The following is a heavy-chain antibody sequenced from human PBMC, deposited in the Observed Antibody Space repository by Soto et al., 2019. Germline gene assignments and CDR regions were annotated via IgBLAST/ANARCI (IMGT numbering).Heavy chain of an antibody. V-gene: IGHV4-30-2*01. CDR2: LYHTGNA. CDR1: VVSITTAGYS. CDR3: ASRTLHYYGLDV. Sequence: PSETLSLTCTFSVVSITTAGYSCSWIRQPPWKALEWIGYLYHTGNAYPKPSLKSRVTISLDRSKNQFSLKMTSVTAADTALYYCASRTLHYYGLDVWGQGTTVNVSS. J-gene: IGHJ6*02.